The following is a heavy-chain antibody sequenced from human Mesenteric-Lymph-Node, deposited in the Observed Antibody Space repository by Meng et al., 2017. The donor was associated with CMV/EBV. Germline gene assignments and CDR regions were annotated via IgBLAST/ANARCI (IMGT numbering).Heavy chain of an antibody. CDR2: IGTAGDT. CDR3: ARGDYYDSSGYVFDY. V-gene: IGHV3-13*01. D-gene: IGHD3-22*01. J-gene: IGHJ4*02. Sequence: GGSLRLSCAASGFTFSSYDMHWVRQATGKGLEWVSAIGTAGDTYYPGSVKGRFTISRDNAKNTLYLQMNSLRAEDTAVYYCARGDYYDSSGYVFDYWGQGTLVTVSS. CDR1: GFTFSSYD.